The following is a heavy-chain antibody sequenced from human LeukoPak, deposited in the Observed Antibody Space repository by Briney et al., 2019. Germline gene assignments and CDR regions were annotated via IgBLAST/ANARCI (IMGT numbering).Heavy chain of an antibody. CDR2: INHSGST. CDR3: ARVKTYYRIRELSPYFDY. Sequence: SETLSLTCAVYGGSFSGYYWSWLRQPPGKGLEWIGEINHSGSTNCNPSLKSRVTISVDTSKNQFSLKLSSVTAADTAVYYCARVKTYYRIRELSPYFDYWGQGTLVTVSS. CDR1: GGSFSGYY. D-gene: IGHD3-16*02. J-gene: IGHJ4*02. V-gene: IGHV4-34*01.